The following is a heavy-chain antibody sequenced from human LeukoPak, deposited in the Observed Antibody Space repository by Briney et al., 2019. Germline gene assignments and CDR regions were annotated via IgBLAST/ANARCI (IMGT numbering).Heavy chain of an antibody. CDR1: GGSISSYY. Sequence: PSETLSLTCTVSGGSISSYYWSWIRQPPGKGLEWIGYIYYSGSTNYNPSLKSRVTISVDTSKNQFSLRLSSVTAADTAVYYCARELERRGDWGQGTLVTVSS. V-gene: IGHV4-59*01. CDR2: IYYSGST. CDR3: ARELERRGD. J-gene: IGHJ4*02. D-gene: IGHD1-1*01.